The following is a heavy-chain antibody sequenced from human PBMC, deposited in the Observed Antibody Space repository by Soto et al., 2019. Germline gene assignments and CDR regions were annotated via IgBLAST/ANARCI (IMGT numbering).Heavy chain of an antibody. J-gene: IGHJ5*02. D-gene: IGHD3-3*01. CDR3: ARGFLECLHSVGFDP. CDR1: GGSISSGDYF. V-gene: IGHV4-30-4*01. CDR2: IYYSGST. Sequence: QVQLQESGPGLVKPSQTLSLTCTVSGGSISSGDYFWSWIRQPPGKGLEWIGYIYYSGSTYYNPSLKSRVTISVDTSKNQFSLKLSSVTAADTAVYYCARGFLECLHSVGFDPWGQGTLVTVSS.